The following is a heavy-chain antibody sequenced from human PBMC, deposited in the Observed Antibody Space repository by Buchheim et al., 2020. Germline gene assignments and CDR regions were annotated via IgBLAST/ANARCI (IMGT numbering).Heavy chain of an antibody. Sequence: QVQLQQWGAGLLKPSETLSLTCAVYGGSLSGYYWSWIRQPPGKGLEWVGEINLSGSTSYTPSLKSRVTISVDMSKNQFSLKLSSVTAADTAVYYCARVTGGYSYGYYYYYGMDVWGQGTT. CDR2: INLSGST. CDR3: ARVTGGYSYGYYYYYGMDV. J-gene: IGHJ6*02. D-gene: IGHD5-18*01. V-gene: IGHV4-34*01. CDR1: GGSLSGYY.